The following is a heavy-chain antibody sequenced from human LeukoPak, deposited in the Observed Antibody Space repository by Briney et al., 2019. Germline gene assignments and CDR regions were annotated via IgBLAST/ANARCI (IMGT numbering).Heavy chain of an antibody. CDR3: ARDNSIDDRGWWFDP. D-gene: IGHD4-23*01. CDR2: INPSGSRT. CDR1: GYTFTNFY. Sequence: GSSVKVSCMSSGYTFTNFYMHWLRQAPGQRLEWMGVINPSGSRTWFSEKLQGRIILTRHMSTSTDYMELSSLRSEDTAVYFCARDNSIDDRGWWFDPWGQGTMVTVSS. V-gene: IGHV1-46*01. J-gene: IGHJ5*01.